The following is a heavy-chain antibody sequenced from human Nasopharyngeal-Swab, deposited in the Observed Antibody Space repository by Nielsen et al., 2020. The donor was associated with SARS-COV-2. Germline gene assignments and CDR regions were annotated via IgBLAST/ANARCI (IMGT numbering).Heavy chain of an antibody. CDR3: ASSPSRGWYEYHLDN. D-gene: IGHD6-19*01. V-gene: IGHV3-53*04. CDR2: IYGGDST. CDR1: GFTVSSNY. J-gene: IGHJ4*02. Sequence: GESLKISCAVSGFTVSSNYMSWVRQAPGKGLEWVSVIYGGDSTYYADSVRGRFTVTRHISENTLYLQMNSLRAEDTAVYYCASSPSRGWYEYHLDNWGQGTWSPSPQ.